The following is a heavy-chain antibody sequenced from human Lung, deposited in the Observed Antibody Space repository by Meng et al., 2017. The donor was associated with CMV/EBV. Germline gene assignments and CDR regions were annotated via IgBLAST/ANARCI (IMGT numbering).Heavy chain of an antibody. CDR3: ARELKLRVNFDN. CDR2: LSSDGNTK. Sequence: GGSLRLSCAASGFIFSKYVMHWVRQAPGKGLEWVAALSSDGNTKYYGNSARGRFTMSRDNSQNTVYLDMQGLRPEDTALYYCARELKLRVNFDNWGQGTRVTGAS. CDR1: GFIFSKYV. V-gene: IGHV3-30*03. J-gene: IGHJ4*02. D-gene: IGHD6-6*01.